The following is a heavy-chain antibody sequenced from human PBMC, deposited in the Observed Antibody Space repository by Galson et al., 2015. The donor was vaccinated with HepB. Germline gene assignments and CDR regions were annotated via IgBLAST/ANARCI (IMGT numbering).Heavy chain of an antibody. CDR1: GYTFTSYG. J-gene: IGHJ5*02. D-gene: IGHD3-3*01. CDR3: ARDRVTIFGVPNNWFDP. CDR2: INPSGGSA. V-gene: IGHV1-46*01. Sequence: SVKVSCKASGYTFTSYGISWVRQAPGQGLEWMGIINPSGGSASYAQKFQGRVTMTRDTSTSTVYMELSSLRSEDTAVYYCARDRVTIFGVPNNWFDPWGQGTLVTVSS.